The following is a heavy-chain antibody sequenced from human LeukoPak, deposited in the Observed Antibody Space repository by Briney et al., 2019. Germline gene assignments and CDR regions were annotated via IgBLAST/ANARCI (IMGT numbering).Heavy chain of an antibody. J-gene: IGHJ6*02. D-gene: IGHD2-2*01. Sequence: GESLKISCQGSGYSFTSYWIGWVRQMPGKGLEWMGIIYPGDSDTRYSPSFQGQVTISADKSISTAYLQWSSLKASDTAMYYCARPGVPAAFGYYGMDVWGQGTTVTVSS. CDR1: GYSFTSYW. V-gene: IGHV5-51*01. CDR2: IYPGDSDT. CDR3: ARPGVPAAFGYYGMDV.